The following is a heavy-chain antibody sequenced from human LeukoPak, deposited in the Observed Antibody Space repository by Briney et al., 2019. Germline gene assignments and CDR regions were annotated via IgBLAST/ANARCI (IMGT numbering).Heavy chain of an antibody. V-gene: IGHV4-34*01. J-gene: IGHJ6*02. CDR3: ARGLHYNILTGGMDV. Sequence: SETLSLTCAVFGGSFSGYYWSWIRQSPEKGLEWIGEMSHNGATNYNPSLKSRVTVSVDTSKKQFSLNLRSVTAADTAVYYCARGLHYNILTGGMDVWGQGTTVIVSS. D-gene: IGHD3-9*01. CDR2: MSHNGAT. CDR1: GGSFSGYY.